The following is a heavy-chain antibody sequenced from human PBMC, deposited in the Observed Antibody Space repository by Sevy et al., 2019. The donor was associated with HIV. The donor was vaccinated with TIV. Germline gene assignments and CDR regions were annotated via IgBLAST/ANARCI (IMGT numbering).Heavy chain of an antibody. CDR3: ARDCSSTKCLWGLDV. Sequence: GGSLRLSCAASGFTFSNYWMSWVRQAPGKGLEWVANIKRDGSENYYVASVKGRFTISRDNAKNSLHLQMNSLRAEDTAVYYCARDCSSTKCLWGLDVWGQGTTVTVSS. J-gene: IGHJ6*02. CDR1: GFTFSNYW. V-gene: IGHV3-7*03. CDR2: IKRDGSEN. D-gene: IGHD2-2*01.